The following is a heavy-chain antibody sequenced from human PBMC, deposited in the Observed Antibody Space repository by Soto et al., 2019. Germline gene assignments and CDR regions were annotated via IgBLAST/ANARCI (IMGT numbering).Heavy chain of an antibody. CDR1: GGSISSGGYY. J-gene: IGHJ5*02. CDR2: IYYSGST. Sequence: QVQLQESGPGLVKPSQTLSLTCTVSGGSISSGGYYWSWIRQHPGKGLEWIGYIYYSGSTYYNPSLRSRVTISVDTSKNQYSLKLSSVTAADTAVYYCARDGVSGVYVSENWFDPWGQGTLVTVSS. CDR3: ARDGVSGVYVSENWFDP. V-gene: IGHV4-31*03. D-gene: IGHD5-12*01.